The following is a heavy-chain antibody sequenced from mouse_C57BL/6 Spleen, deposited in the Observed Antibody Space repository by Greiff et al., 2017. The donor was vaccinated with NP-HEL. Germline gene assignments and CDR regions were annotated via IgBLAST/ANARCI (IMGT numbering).Heavy chain of an antibody. V-gene: IGHV1-76*01. CDR2: IYPGSGNT. CDR1: GYTFTDYY. D-gene: IGHD2-5*01. J-gene: IGHJ2*01. CDR3: ARWYYSNYFDY. Sequence: QVHVKQSGAELVRPGASVKLSCKASGYTFTDYYINWVKQRPGQGLEWIARIYPGSGNTYYNEKFKGKATLTAEKSSSTAYMQLSSLTSEDSAVYFWARWYYSNYFDYWGQGTTLTVSS.